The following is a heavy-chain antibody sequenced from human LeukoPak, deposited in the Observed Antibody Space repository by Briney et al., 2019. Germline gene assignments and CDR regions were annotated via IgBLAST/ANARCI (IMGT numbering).Heavy chain of an antibody. CDR1: RFTVSSNY. J-gene: IGHJ4*02. D-gene: IGHD1-14*01. Sequence: GGSLRLSCAASRFTVSSNYMSWVRQAPGKGLEWVSVIHDGGSTYYADSVKGRFTISRDNSKNTVYLQMNSLRAGETAVYYCARTHPTGYFDYWGQGTLVTVSS. V-gene: IGHV3-53*01. CDR3: ARTHPTGYFDY. CDR2: IHDGGST.